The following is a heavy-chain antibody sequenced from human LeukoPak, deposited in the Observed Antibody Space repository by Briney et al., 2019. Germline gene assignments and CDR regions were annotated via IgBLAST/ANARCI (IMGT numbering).Heavy chain of an antibody. CDR1: GFTFSSCG. V-gene: IGHV3-30*02. Sequence: PGGSLRLSCAASGFTFSSCGMHWVRQAPGKGLEWVAFIRYDGSNKYYADSVKGRFTISRDNSKNTLYLQMNSLRAEDTAVYYCAKVQPPVTHYFDYWGQGTLVTVSS. CDR3: AKVQPPVTHYFDY. D-gene: IGHD2-21*02. CDR2: IRYDGSNK. J-gene: IGHJ4*02.